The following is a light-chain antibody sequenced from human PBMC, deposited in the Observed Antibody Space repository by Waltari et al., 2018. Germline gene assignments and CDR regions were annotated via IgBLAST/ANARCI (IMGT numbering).Light chain of an antibody. V-gene: IGKV4-1*01. CDR3: QQYYSTPYT. J-gene: IGKJ2*01. Sequence: DIVMTQSPDSLAVSLGERAPINCKPSQSVLYSSNNKNYLAWYQQKPGQPPKLLIYWASTRESGVPDRFSGSGSGTDFTLTISSLXAXDVAVYYCQQYYSTPYTFGQGTKLEIK. CDR2: WAS. CDR1: QSVLYSSNNKNY.